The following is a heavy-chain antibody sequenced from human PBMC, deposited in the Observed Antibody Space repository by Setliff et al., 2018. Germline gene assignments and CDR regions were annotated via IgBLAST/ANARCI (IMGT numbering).Heavy chain of an antibody. CDR3: ARERGLGYCSSTSCRYYYYGMDV. J-gene: IGHJ6*02. CDR1: GFTFSSYW. Sequence: GSLRLSCAASGFTFSSYWMSWVRQPPGKGLEWIGEINHSGSTNYNPSLKSRVTISVDTSKNQFSLKLSSVTAADTAVYYCARERGLGYCSSTSCRYYYYGMDVWGQGTTVTVSS. D-gene: IGHD2-2*01. V-gene: IGHV4-34*01. CDR2: INHSGST.